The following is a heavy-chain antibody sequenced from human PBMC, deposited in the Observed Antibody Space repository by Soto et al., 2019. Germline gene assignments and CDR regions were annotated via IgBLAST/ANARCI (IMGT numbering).Heavy chain of an antibody. CDR2: ISAYNGNT. J-gene: IGHJ4*02. V-gene: IGHV1-18*01. CDR3: ARVYVWNCISTSCPFDY. D-gene: IGHD2-2*01. CDR1: GYTFTSYG. Sequence: GAPVKVSCKASGYTFTSYGISWVRQAPGQGFEWMGWISAYNGNTNYAQKLQGRVTMTTDTSTSTVYMELSSLRSEDTAVYYCARVYVWNCISTSCPFDYWGQGTLVTVSS.